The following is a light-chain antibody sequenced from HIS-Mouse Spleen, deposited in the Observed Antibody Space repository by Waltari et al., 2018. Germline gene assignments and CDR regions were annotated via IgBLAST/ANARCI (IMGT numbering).Light chain of an antibody. CDR3: SSYTSSSFNVV. CDR1: SSDVGGYHY. J-gene: IGLJ2*01. Sequence: QSALTQPASVSGSPGQSITISCTGTSSDVGGYHYVSWYQQHPGKAPKLMIYDVSNRPSGVSNRFSGSKSGNTDSLTISGLQAEDEADYYCSSYTSSSFNVVFGGGTKLTVL. CDR2: DVS. V-gene: IGLV2-14*03.